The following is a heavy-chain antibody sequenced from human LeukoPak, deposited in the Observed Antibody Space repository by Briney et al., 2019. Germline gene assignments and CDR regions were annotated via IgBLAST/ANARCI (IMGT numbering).Heavy chain of an antibody. CDR3: AKDRKERNYFDY. CDR2: IIDSGGST. Sequence: GSRRLSCAASGFTFSNYAMSWVSQAPRKGLEWVSSIIDSGGSTYYADSVKGRFTISRDNSKNTLFLRMNSLRVEDTAVYYCAKDRKERNYFDYWGQGTLVTVSS. CDR1: GFTFSNYA. V-gene: IGHV3-23*01. J-gene: IGHJ4*02.